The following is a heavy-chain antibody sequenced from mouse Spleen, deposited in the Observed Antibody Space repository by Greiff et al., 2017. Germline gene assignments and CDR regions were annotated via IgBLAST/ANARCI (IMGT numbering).Heavy chain of an antibody. V-gene: IGHV5-17*01. CDR1: GFTFSDYG. CDR2: ISSGSSTI. CDR3: ARGGYYTYYAMDY. J-gene: IGHJ4*01. D-gene: IGHD2-12*01. Sequence: EVKLQESGGGLVKPGGSLKLSCAASGFTFSDYGMHWVRQAPEKGLEWVAYISSGSSTIYYADTVKGRFTISRDNAKNTLFLQMTSLRSEDTAMYYCARGGYYTYYAMDYWGQGTSVTVSS.